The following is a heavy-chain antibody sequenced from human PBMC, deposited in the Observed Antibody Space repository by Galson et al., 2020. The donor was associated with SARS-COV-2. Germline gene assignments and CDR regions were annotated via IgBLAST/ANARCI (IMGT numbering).Heavy chain of an antibody. CDR3: ARDVTMIVVFAAPDI. D-gene: IGHD3-22*01. Sequence: TGGSLRLSCAASGFTFSNYGMHWVRQAPGKGLEWVATTWFDGNNKYYADSVKDRFAISRDNSKNTMYLQMNNLRAEDTAVYYCARDVTMIVVFAAPDIWGQGTMVTVHS. J-gene: IGHJ3*02. CDR2: TWFDGNNK. V-gene: IGHV3-33*01. CDR1: GFTFSNYG.